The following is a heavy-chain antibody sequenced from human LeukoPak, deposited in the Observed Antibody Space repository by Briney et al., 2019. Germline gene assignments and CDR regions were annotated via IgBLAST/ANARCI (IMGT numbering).Heavy chain of an antibody. V-gene: IGHV4-34*01. J-gene: IGHJ4*02. CDR3: ARAPSGEVESAARGDYLDY. CDR2: INHSGGT. CDR1: GGSFSGYF. Sequence: SETLSLTCAVYGGSFSGYFWSWIRQPPGKGLEWIGEINHSGGTNYNPSLKSRVTISVNTSKNQFSLKMNSVTAADTAVYYCARAPSGEVESAARGDYLDYWGQGTLVTVSS. D-gene: IGHD6-13*01.